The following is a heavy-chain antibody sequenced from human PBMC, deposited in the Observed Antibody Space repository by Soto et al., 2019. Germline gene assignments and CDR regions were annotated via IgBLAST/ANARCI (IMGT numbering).Heavy chain of an antibody. CDR1: GFTFGDYA. J-gene: IGHJ4*02. V-gene: IGHV3-49*03. Sequence: GSLRLSCTASGFTFGDYAMSWFRQAPGKGLEWVGFIRSKAYGGTTEYAASVKGRFTISRDDSKSIAYLQMNSLKTEDTAVYYCTRGRSTAIAVAVSGYWGQGTLVTVSS. CDR3: TRGRSTAIAVAVSGY. CDR2: IRSKAYGGTT. D-gene: IGHD6-19*01.